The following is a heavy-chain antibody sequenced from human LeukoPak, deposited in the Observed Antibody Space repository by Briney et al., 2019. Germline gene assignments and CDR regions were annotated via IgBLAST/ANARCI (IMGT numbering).Heavy chain of an antibody. Sequence: SETLSLTCTVSGGSISSSYWSWIRQPPGKGLEWIGYFYYSGITNYNPSLKSRVTISVDTSKNQFSLNLSSVTAADTALYYCTMATMPHAEYFQHWGQGTLVTVSS. CDR1: GGSISSSY. V-gene: IGHV4-59*08. CDR2: FYYSGIT. D-gene: IGHD2-2*01. CDR3: TMATMPHAEYFQH. J-gene: IGHJ1*01.